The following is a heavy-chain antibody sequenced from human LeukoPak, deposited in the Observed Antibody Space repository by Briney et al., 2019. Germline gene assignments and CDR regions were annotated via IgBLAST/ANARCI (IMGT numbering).Heavy chain of an antibody. V-gene: IGHV3-53*01. CDR3: ASDLIY. J-gene: IGHJ4*02. CDR2: IYGVDGT. Sequence: PGGSLRLSCAASGVTVSSQYMNWVRRAPGKGLEWVSVIYGVDGTSYADSVKGRFTISRDDSKNTVYLQMNSLRVKDTALYYCASDLIYWGQGTLVTVSS. CDR1: GVTVSSQY.